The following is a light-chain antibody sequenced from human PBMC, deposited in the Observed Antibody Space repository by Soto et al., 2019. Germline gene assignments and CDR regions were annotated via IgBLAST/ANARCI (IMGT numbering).Light chain of an antibody. CDR1: SSNIGAGYE. J-gene: IGLJ1*01. V-gene: IGLV1-40*01. CDR3: PCYVSRLSGYV. CDR2: ENN. Sequence: QSVLTQPPSVSEAPGQRVTISCTGSSSNIGAGYEAHWYQQVPGTAPKLLIYENNNRPSGVPDRFSGSKSGTSASLAITGLQAEDEAEYYCPCYVSRLSGYVFGTGTKLTVL.